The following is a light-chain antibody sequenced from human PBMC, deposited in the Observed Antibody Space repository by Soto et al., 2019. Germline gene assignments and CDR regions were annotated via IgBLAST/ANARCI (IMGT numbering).Light chain of an antibody. CDR1: QSISSY. Sequence: DIHMTQSPASLSASVGDSVTISCRASQSISSYLNWYQQKPGKAPKLLIYAASSLQRGVPSSVSGSGSGTDFTLAISSLQPADFATYYCQQSYSTPITFGQGTRLEIK. V-gene: IGKV1-39*01. J-gene: IGKJ5*01. CDR3: QQSYSTPIT. CDR2: AAS.